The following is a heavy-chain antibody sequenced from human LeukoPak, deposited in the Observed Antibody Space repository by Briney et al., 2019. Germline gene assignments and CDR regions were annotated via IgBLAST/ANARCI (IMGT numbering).Heavy chain of an antibody. Sequence: PGGSLRLSCAASGFTFSSYWMSWVRQAPGKGLEWVANIKQDGSEKYYVDSVKGRFTISRDNAKNSLYLQMNSLRAEDTAVYYCAKDRVVTIRSPFDYWGQGTLVTVSS. V-gene: IGHV3-7*03. J-gene: IGHJ4*02. D-gene: IGHD2-21*02. CDR1: GFTFSSYW. CDR3: AKDRVVTIRSPFDY. CDR2: IKQDGSEK.